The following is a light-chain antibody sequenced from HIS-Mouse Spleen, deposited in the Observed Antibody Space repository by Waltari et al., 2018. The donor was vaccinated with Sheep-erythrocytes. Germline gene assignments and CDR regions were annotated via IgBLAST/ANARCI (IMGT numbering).Light chain of an antibody. Sequence: QSALTQPPSASGSPGQSVTISCTGTSSDVGGYNYVSWYQQHPGKAPKLMIYEVSKRPWGVPERFSGSKSGNTASLTVSGLQAEDEADYYCSSYAGSNNLVFGGGTKLTVL. CDR1: SSDVGGYNY. CDR2: EVS. J-gene: IGLJ2*01. CDR3: SSYAGSNNLV. V-gene: IGLV2-8*01.